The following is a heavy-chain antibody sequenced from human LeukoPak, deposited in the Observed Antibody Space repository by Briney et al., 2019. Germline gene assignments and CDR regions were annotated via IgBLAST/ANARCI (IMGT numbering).Heavy chain of an antibody. V-gene: IGHV3-21*01. D-gene: IGHD1-1*01. J-gene: IGHJ6*03. CDR3: ARDYTGTTAVYYCYYMDV. CDR1: GFTFSSYS. Sequence: PGGSLRLSCAASGFTFSSYSMNWVRQAPGKGLEWVSSISSSSSYIYYADSVKGRFTISRNNAKNSLYLQMNSLRAEDTAVYYCARDYTGTTAVYYCYYMDVWGKGTTVTVSS. CDR2: ISSSSSYI.